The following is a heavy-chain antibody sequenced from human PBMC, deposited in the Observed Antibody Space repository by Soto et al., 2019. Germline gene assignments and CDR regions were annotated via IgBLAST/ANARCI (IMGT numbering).Heavy chain of an antibody. CDR1: GFTFSSYA. V-gene: IGHV3-23*01. J-gene: IGHJ5*02. CDR2: ISGSGGST. D-gene: IGHD2-21*01. Sequence: GGSLRLSCAASGFTFSSYAMSWVRQAPGKGLEWVSAISGSGGSTYYADSVKGRFTISRDNSKNTLYLQMNSLRAEDTAVYYCAKEGYCRRTCGGNCYFDPWGQGTLVTVSS. CDR3: AKEGYCRRTCGGNCYFDP.